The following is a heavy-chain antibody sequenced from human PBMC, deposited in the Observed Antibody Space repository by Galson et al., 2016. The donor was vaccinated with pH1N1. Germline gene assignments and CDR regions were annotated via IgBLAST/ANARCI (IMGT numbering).Heavy chain of an antibody. Sequence: VKVSCKVSGFTFTDYYMRWVQQAPGRGLEWMGLIDPDDGETKYAERFQGRVTITADTSTDTAYMELNSLRSEDTAVYYCAREGIRVFGSVDLWGQGTLVTVSS. V-gene: IGHV1-69-2*01. D-gene: IGHD3-10*01. CDR3: AREGIRVFGSVDL. J-gene: IGHJ5*02. CDR1: GFTFTDYY. CDR2: IDPDDGET.